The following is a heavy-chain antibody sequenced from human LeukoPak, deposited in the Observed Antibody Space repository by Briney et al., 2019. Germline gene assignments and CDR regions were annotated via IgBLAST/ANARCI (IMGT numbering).Heavy chain of an antibody. CDR3: ARGTGTYYYDSSGSTDYFDY. J-gene: IGHJ4*02. V-gene: IGHV5-51*01. CDR2: IYPGVSDT. CDR1: GYSFTSYW. D-gene: IGHD3-22*01. Sequence: GESLKISCKGSGYSFTSYWIGWVRQMPGKGLEWMGIIYPGVSDTRYSPSFQGQVTISADKSISTAYLQWSSLKASDTAMYYCARGTGTYYYDSSGSTDYFDYWGQGTLVTVSS.